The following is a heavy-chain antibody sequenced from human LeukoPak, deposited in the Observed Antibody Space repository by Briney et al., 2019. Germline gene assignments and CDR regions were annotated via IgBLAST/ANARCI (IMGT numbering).Heavy chain of an antibody. Sequence: PGGSLRLSCAASGVTFSNYGMHWVRQAPGNGLEWVAFISYDGNDQYYADSVKGRFTISRDNSKNTLYLQTNSLRPEDTAVYYCAKTVNFYDSRRLDYWGQGALVTVSS. CDR1: GVTFSNYG. CDR3: AKTVNFYDSRRLDY. V-gene: IGHV3-30*18. CDR2: ISYDGNDQ. J-gene: IGHJ4*02. D-gene: IGHD3-22*01.